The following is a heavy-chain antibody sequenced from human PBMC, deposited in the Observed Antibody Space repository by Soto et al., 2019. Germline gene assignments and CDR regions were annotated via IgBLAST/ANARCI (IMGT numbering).Heavy chain of an antibody. J-gene: IGHJ4*02. CDR1: GFTFSSYA. CDR2: ISGSGGST. CDR3: ARTCSGGTCSFDY. V-gene: IGHV3-23*01. Sequence: GGSLRLSCTASGFTFSSYAMSWVRQAPGKGLEWVSAISGSGGSTYYADSVKGRFTISRDNSKNTLYLQMNSLRAEDTAVYYCARTCSGGTCSFDYWGQGTLVTVSS. D-gene: IGHD2-15*01.